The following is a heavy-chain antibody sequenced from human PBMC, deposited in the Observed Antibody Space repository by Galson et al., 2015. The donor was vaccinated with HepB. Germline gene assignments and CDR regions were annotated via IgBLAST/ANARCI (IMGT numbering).Heavy chain of an antibody. J-gene: IGHJ6*02. CDR1: GYTFTSYY. Sequence: SVQVSCKASGYTFTSYYRNWVRQAPGQGLEWMGIINPSGGSTSYAQKFQGRVTMTRDTSTSTVYLELSSLRSEATAVDYCASGPRQGSYSNNYYYGMDVWCQGRTVTVSS. CDR3: ASGPRQGSYSNNYYYGMDV. D-gene: IGHD3-10*01. CDR2: INPSGGST. V-gene: IGHV1-46*01.